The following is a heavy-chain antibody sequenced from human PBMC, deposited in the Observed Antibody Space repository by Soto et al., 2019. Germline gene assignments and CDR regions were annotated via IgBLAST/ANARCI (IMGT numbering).Heavy chain of an antibody. CDR2: INHSGST. J-gene: IGHJ4*02. CDR3: ARSVPDIVVVPAAIDTDY. Sequence: QVQLQQWGAGLLKPSETLSLTCAVYGGSFSGYYWSWIRQPPGKGLEWIGEINHSGSTNYNPSLKSRVTISVDTSKNQFSLKLSSVTAADTAVYYCARSVPDIVVVPAAIDTDYCGQGTLVTVSS. V-gene: IGHV4-34*01. CDR1: GGSFSGYY. D-gene: IGHD2-2*01.